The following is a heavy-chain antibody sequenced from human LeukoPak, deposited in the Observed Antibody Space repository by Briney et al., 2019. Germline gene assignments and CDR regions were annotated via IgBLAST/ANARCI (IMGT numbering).Heavy chain of an antibody. CDR2: ISYDGSNK. J-gene: IGHJ5*02. D-gene: IGHD2-2*01. Sequence: PGRSLRLSCAASGFTFSSYGMHWVRQAPGKGLEWVAVISYDGSNKYYADSVKGRFTISRDNSKNTLYLQMNSLGAEDTAVYYCAKDPVRYCSSTSCLFNWFDPWGQGTLVTVSS. CDR1: GFTFSSYG. V-gene: IGHV3-30*18. CDR3: AKDPVRYCSSTSCLFNWFDP.